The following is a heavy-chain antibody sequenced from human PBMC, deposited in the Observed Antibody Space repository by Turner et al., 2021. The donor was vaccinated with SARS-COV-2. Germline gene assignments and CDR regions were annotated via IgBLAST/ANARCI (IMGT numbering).Heavy chain of an antibody. Sequence: QVALVQSGTGVRKPGASVMVSCKSSGYTFTRSLMHWVRQAPGQGLGWLGTITPNNGKRSYAQKFQGRLNMTRDTSTTTVYMNMSSLRSEDTAVYYCARGGLRLRGFATGSYYFDYWGQGTLVTVSS. J-gene: IGHJ4*02. CDR2: ITPNNGKR. V-gene: IGHV1-46*01. D-gene: IGHD5-12*01. CDR3: ARGGLRLRGFATGSYYFDY. CDR1: GYTFTRSL.